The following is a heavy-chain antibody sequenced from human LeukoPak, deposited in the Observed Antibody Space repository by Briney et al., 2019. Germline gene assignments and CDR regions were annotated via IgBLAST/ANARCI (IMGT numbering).Heavy chain of an antibody. CDR2: ISGSGGST. CDR3: AKDRYYDSSFFDY. V-gene: IGHV3-23*01. CDR1: GFTFSSYA. J-gene: IGHJ4*02. D-gene: IGHD3-22*01. Sequence: GGSLRLSCAASGFTFSSYAMSWVRQAPGKGLEWVSAISGSGGSTYYADSVKGRFTIARDNSKNTLYLQMNSLRAEDTAVYYCAKDRYYDSSFFDYWGQGTLVTVSS.